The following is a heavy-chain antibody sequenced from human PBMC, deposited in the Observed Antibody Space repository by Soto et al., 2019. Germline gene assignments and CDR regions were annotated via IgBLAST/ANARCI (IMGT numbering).Heavy chain of an antibody. CDR3: ARRENYFDSSRYTIDFDY. J-gene: IGHJ4*02. D-gene: IGHD3-22*01. V-gene: IGHV4-39*01. CDR1: GGSITSRPYY. Sequence: SETLSLTCTVSGGSITSRPYYWGWIRQTPGKGLEWIGSFSYSGSTYYNPSLNYNPSLKSRVTISVDTSKNQFSLKLSSVTAADTAVYYCARRENYFDSSRYTIDFDYWGQGTLVTVSS. CDR2: FSYSGST.